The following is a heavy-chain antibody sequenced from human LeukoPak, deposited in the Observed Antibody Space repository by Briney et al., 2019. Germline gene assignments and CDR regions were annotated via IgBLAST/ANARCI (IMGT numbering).Heavy chain of an antibody. CDR1: GGSISSGDYY. Sequence: SQTLSLTCTVSGGSISSGDYYWSWIRQPPGKGLEGIGYMYYSGSTYYNPSLKSRVTISLDTSKNQSSLKLSSLTAAHTAVYYCARSTTVTTFDYWGQGTLVTVSS. CDR2: MYYSGST. D-gene: IGHD4-17*01. V-gene: IGHV4-30-4*01. J-gene: IGHJ4*02. CDR3: ARSTTVTTFDY.